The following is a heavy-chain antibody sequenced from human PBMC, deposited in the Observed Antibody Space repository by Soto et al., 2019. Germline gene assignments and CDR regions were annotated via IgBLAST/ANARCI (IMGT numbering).Heavy chain of an antibody. V-gene: IGHV4-39*01. Sequence: QLQLQESGPGLVKSSETLSLTCIVSGGSISTTNDYWGWIRQPPGKGLEWIGNIYYSGSTYYNPSLKSRVTISVDTSKNEFSLKLNSVTAADTAVYYCARWVAGIAVAAFDYWGQGTLVTVSS. CDR3: ARWVAGIAVAAFDY. CDR1: GGSISTTNDY. J-gene: IGHJ4*02. D-gene: IGHD6-19*01. CDR2: IYYSGST.